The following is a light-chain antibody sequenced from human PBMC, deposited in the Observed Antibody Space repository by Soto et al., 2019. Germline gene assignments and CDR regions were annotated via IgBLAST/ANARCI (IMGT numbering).Light chain of an antibody. V-gene: IGLV4-69*01. Sequence: QLVLTQSPSASASLGASVKLTCTLSSGHSSNAIVWHQQQPEKGPRYLMKINSDGSHSQGDGIPDRFSGSSSGAERYLTISSLQSEDEAYYYCQTWGTGFWVFGGGTKLTVL. CDR3: QTWGTGFWV. J-gene: IGLJ3*02. CDR1: SGHSSNA. CDR2: INSDGSH.